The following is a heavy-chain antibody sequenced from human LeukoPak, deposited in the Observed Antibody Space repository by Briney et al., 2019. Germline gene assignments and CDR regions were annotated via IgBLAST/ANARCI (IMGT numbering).Heavy chain of an antibody. CDR1: GYTFTSNY. V-gene: IGHV1-46*01. Sequence: ASVKVSCRAFGYTFTSNYMHWVRRAPGQGPEWMRVISPSGGSTTYAQKFQGRVTLTRDMSTNTDYLELSSLRSEDTAVYYCARDNSVRDEAWWFNPWGQGTLVTVSS. CDR3: ARDNSVRDEAWWFNP. D-gene: IGHD5-24*01. CDR2: ISPSGGST. J-gene: IGHJ5*02.